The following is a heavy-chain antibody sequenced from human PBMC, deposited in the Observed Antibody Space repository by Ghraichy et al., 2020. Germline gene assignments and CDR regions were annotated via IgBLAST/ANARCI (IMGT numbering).Heavy chain of an antibody. D-gene: IGHD6-13*01. CDR3: ARHASIAAAGTFDY. Sequence: SETLSLTCTVSGGSISSYYWSWIRQPPGKGLEWIGYIYYSGSTNYNPSLKSRVTISVDTSKNQFSLKLSSVTAADTAVYYCARHASIAAAGTFDYWGQGTLVTVSS. CDR2: IYYSGST. J-gene: IGHJ4*02. V-gene: IGHV4-59*08. CDR1: GGSISSYY.